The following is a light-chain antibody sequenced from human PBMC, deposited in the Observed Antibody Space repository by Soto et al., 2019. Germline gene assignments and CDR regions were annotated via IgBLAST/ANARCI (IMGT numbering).Light chain of an antibody. V-gene: IGLV3-16*01. Sequence: SYELTQPPSVSVSLGQMARITCSGEALPKKYAYWYQQKPGQFPVLVIYKDSERPSGIPERFSGSSSGTIVTLTISGVQAEEEADYCCLSADSRGTDVVFGGGTKLTVL. CDR1: ALPKKY. CDR2: KDS. J-gene: IGLJ2*01. CDR3: LSADSRGTDVV.